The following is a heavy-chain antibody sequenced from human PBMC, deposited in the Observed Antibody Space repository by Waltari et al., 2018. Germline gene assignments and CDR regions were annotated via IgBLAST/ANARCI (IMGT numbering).Heavy chain of an antibody. Sequence: EVHLAESGGGVVQPGGSRRLSCTGSGYGFGDHWMPWVRQAPGKGLGWVSLINVDGGYISYGDSVKGRFTISRDNAKNTVFLQLNSLRADDTAVYFCARKAGSGYPYGPFYYDNWGQGTLVTVSS. D-gene: IGHD5-12*01. J-gene: IGHJ4*02. V-gene: IGHV3-74*01. CDR3: ARKAGSGYPYGPFYYDN. CDR2: INVDGGYI. CDR1: GYGFGDHW.